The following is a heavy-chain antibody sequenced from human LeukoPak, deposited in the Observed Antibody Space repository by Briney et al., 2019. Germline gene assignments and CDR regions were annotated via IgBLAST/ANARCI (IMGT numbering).Heavy chain of an antibody. CDR1: GYSISSGYY. CDR2: IYHSGST. J-gene: IGHJ4*02. V-gene: IGHV4-38-2*01. CDR3: ARVFGYSYGYYFDY. D-gene: IGHD5-18*01. Sequence: SETLSLTCAVSGYSISSGYYWGWIRQPPGKGLEWIGSIYHSGSTYYNPSLKSRVTISVDTSKNQFSLKLSSVTAADTAVYYRARVFGYSYGYYFDYWGQGTLVTVSS.